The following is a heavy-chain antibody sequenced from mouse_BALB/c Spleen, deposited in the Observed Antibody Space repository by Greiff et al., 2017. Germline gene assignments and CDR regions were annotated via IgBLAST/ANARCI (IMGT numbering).Heavy chain of an antibody. Sequence: DVMLVESGGGLVKLGGSLKLSCAASGFTFSSYYMSWVRQTPEKRLELVAAINSNGGSTYYPDTVKGRFTISRDNAKNTLYLQMSSLKSEDTALYYCARQVRRDYAMDYWGQGTSVTVSS. CDR3: ARQVRRDYAMDY. D-gene: IGHD2-14*01. CDR1: GFTFSSYY. V-gene: IGHV5-6-2*01. CDR2: INSNGGST. J-gene: IGHJ4*01.